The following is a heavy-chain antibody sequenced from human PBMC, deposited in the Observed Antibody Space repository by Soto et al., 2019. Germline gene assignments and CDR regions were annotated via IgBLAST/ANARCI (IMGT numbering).Heavy chain of an antibody. CDR2: IWYDGSNK. CDR3: ARDGFSSSWPYYYYGMDV. Sequence: QVQLVESGGGVVQPGRSLRLSCAASGFTFSSYGMHWVRQATGKGLEWVAVIWYDGSNKYYADSVKGRFTISRDNSKNTLYLQMNSLRAEDTAVYYCARDGFSSSWPYYYYGMDVWGQGTTVTVSS. V-gene: IGHV3-33*01. D-gene: IGHD6-13*01. CDR1: GFTFSSYG. J-gene: IGHJ6*02.